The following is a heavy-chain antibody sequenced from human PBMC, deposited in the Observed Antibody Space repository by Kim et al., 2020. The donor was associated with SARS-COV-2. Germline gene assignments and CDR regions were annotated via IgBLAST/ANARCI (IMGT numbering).Heavy chain of an antibody. V-gene: IGHV3-30-3*01. CDR2: ISYDGRNK. J-gene: IGHJ6*02. CDR3: ARGNYYESVSLSDYYNGMDV. Sequence: GGSLRFSCAASGLSFDDSAMNWVRQAPGKGLEWVAVISYDGRNKEYVDSVKGRFSISRDNSKTTLSLQMNSLRVEDTAVYYCARGNYYESVSLSDYYNGMDVWGQGTTVTVSS. CDR1: GLSFDDSA. D-gene: IGHD3-10*01.